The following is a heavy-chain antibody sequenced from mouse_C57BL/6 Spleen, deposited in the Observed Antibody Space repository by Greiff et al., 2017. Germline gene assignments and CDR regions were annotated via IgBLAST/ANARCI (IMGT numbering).Heavy chain of an antibody. V-gene: IGHV14-2*01. D-gene: IGHD4-1*01. CDR3: GRNGDDLDY. CDR2: IDPEDSET. Sequence: EVKLLQSGAELVKPGASVKLSCTASGFNFNDYYMHWVKQRPEQGLEWIGRIDPEDSETKYAPKFQGKATITEDTSSNTAYLQLSSLTAEDTAVYYCGRNGDDLDYWGQGTTLTVSS. CDR1: GFNFNDYY. J-gene: IGHJ2*01.